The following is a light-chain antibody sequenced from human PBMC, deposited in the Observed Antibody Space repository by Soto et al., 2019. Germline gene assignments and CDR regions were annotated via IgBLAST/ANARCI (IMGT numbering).Light chain of an antibody. CDR2: DAS. Sequence: EIVLTQSPATLSLSPGETATLSCRASRSVSSYLSWYQEKPRQAPRLIIYDASNGSTVIPGWFGGSGAGAFFTPTISSLEPEDFAVYCCQYRSNWPITFGQGTRLEIK. V-gene: IGKV3-11*01. CDR3: QYRSNWPIT. J-gene: IGKJ5*01. CDR1: RSVSSY.